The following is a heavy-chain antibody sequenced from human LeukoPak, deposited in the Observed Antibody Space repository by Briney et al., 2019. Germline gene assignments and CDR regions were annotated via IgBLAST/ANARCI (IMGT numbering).Heavy chain of an antibody. CDR2: IQQDGSEK. D-gene: IGHD4-17*01. CDR3: ARVHLGDYSDY. CDR1: GFTSSIYY. V-gene: IGHV3-7*04. Sequence: GGSLRLSCAASGFTSSIYYMSWVRQAPGKGLEWVANIQQDGSEKYYVDSVKGRFTISRDNAENSLYLQTNRLRAEDTAVYYCARVHLGDYSDYWGQGTLVTVSS. J-gene: IGHJ4*02.